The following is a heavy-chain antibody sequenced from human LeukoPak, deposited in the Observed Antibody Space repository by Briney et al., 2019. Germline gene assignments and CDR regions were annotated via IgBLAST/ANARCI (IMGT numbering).Heavy chain of an antibody. J-gene: IGHJ4*02. CDR3: AKLTST. CDR1: GFTFSSSS. Sequence: GGSLRLFCAASGFTFSSSSMSWVRQAPGKGLEWVSAISGSAGTTYYAESVKGRFTISRDNSKNTLYLEMNSLTAEDSAVYYCAKLTSTWGQGTLVTVSS. CDR2: ISGSAGTT. V-gene: IGHV3-23*01.